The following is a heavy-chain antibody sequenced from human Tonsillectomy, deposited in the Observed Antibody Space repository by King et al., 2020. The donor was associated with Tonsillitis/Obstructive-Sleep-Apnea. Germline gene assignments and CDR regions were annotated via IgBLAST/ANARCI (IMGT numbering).Heavy chain of an antibody. D-gene: IGHD2-2*02. V-gene: IGHV3-23*04. CDR2: ISGSGGST. CDR3: ARDLRDIVVVPAAIMAQADY. J-gene: IGHJ4*02. CDR1: GFTFSSYA. Sequence: VQLVESGGGLVQPGGSLRLSCAASGFTFSSYAMSWVRQAPGKGLEWVSAISGSGGSTYYADSVKGRFTISRDNSKNTLYLQMNSLRDEDTAVYYWARDLRDIVVVPAAIMAQADYWGQGTLVTVSS.